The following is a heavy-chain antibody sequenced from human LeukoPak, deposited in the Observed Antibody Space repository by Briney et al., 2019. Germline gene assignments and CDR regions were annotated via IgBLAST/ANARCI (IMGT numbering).Heavy chain of an antibody. CDR3: AREDSSTWSFDN. Sequence: GGSLRLSCAASGFTFSTNWMNWVRQAPGKGLEWVANIKQDGSEKYYVDSVKGRFTISRDNAKNSLYLQMSSLRAEDTAVYYCAREDSSTWSFDNWGQGTLVTVSS. J-gene: IGHJ4*02. CDR2: IKQDGSEK. D-gene: IGHD6-13*01. V-gene: IGHV3-7*05. CDR1: GFTFSTNW.